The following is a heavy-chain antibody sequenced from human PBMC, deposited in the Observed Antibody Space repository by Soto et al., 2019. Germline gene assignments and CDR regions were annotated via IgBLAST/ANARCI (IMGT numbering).Heavy chain of an antibody. Sequence: SETLSLTCTVSGGSISSYYWGWIRQPPGKGLEWIGYIYYSGSTNYNPSLKSRVTISVDTSKNQFSLKLSSVTAADTAVYYCARSPLSGYYFFDYWGQGTLVTVSS. CDR2: IYYSGST. J-gene: IGHJ4*02. D-gene: IGHD3-9*01. V-gene: IGHV4-59*01. CDR3: ARSPLSGYYFFDY. CDR1: GGSISSYY.